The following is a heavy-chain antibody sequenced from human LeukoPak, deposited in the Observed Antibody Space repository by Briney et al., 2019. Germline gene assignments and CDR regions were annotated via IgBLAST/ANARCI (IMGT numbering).Heavy chain of an antibody. V-gene: IGHV4-59*01. Sequence: SETLSLTCTVSGGSISSYYWSWIRQPPGKGLEWIGYIYYSGSTNYNPSLKSRVTISVDTSKNQFSLKLSSATAADTAVYYCAREKGLFDIWGQGTMVTVSS. J-gene: IGHJ3*02. CDR2: IYYSGST. CDR1: GGSISSYY. CDR3: AREKGLFDI.